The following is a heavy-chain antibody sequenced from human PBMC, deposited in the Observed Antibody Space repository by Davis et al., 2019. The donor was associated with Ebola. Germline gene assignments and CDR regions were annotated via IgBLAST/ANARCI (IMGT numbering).Heavy chain of an antibody. CDR2: IYSGGST. J-gene: IGHJ4*02. Sequence: PGGSLRLSCAASGFTDSSNYMSWVRQAPGKGLEWVSVIYSGGSTYYADSVKGRFTISRDNSKNTLYLQMNSLRAEDTAVYYCARGGSGYDPLDYWGQGTLVTVSS. D-gene: IGHD5-12*01. CDR3: ARGGSGYDPLDY. CDR1: GFTDSSNY. V-gene: IGHV3-53*01.